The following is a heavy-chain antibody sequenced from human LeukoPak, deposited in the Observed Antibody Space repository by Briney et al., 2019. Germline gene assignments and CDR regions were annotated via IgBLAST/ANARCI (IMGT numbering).Heavy chain of an antibody. CDR3: ARGHTAVTRHFDF. J-gene: IGHJ4*02. CDR1: DFSFITYA. CDR2: ISGGGDAT. D-gene: IGHD4-17*01. Sequence: GGSLRLSCAASDFSFITYAMSWVRQAPGKGLEWVSTISGGGDATYYADSVKGRFTISRDDAKNLLYLDMNSLRAEDTAVYYCARGHTAVTRHFDFWGQGTLVTVSS. V-gene: IGHV3-23*01.